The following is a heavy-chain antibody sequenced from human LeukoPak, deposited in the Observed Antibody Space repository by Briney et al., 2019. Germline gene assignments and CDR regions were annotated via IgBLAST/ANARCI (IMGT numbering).Heavy chain of an antibody. V-gene: IGHV3-30*03. CDR1: GFTFSSYS. Sequence: GGSLRLSCAASGFTFSSYSMNWVRQAPGKGLEWVAVISYDGSNKYYADSVKGRFTISRDNSKNTLYLQMNSLRAEDTAVYYCARDGDDEPNAFDIWGQGTMVTVSS. CDR2: ISYDGSNK. J-gene: IGHJ3*02. CDR3: ARDGDDEPNAFDI. D-gene: IGHD7-27*01.